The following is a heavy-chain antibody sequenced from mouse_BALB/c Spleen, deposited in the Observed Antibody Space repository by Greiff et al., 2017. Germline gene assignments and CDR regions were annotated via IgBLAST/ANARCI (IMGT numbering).Heavy chain of an antibody. CDR1: GFTFSDYY. CDR3: ARDYYRYAMDY. CDR2: ISDGGSYT. D-gene: IGHD2-14*01. J-gene: IGHJ4*01. V-gene: IGHV5-4*02. Sequence: EVQLVESGGGLVKPGGSLKLSCAASGFTFSDYYMYWVRQTPEKRLEWVATISDGGSYTYYPDSVKGRFTISRDNAKNNLYLQMSSLKSEDTAVYYCARDYYRYAMDYWGQGTSVTVSA.